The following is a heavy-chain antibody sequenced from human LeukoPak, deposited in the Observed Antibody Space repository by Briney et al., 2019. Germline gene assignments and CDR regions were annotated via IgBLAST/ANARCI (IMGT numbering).Heavy chain of an antibody. CDR3: AKESMVRGVIRYYYGMDV. J-gene: IGHJ6*04. CDR1: GFTFSSYW. D-gene: IGHD3-10*01. V-gene: IGHV3-7*03. Sequence: PGGSLRLSCAASGFTFSSYWMSWVRQAPGKGLEWVANIKQDGSEKYYVDSVKGRFTISRDNAKSSLYLQMNSLRAEDTAVYYCAKESMVRGVIRYYYGMDVWGKGTTVTVSS. CDR2: IKQDGSEK.